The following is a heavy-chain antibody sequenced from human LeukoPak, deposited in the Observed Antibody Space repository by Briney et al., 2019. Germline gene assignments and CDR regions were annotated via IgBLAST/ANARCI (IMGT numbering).Heavy chain of an antibody. CDR2: IIPIFGTA. Sequence: SVKVSCKASGYTFTSYGISWVRQAPGQGLEWMGGIIPIFGTANYAQKFQGRVTITADKSTSTAYMELSSLRSEDTAVYYCARSITMVRGVIIHNYYFDYWGQGTLVTVSS. CDR1: GYTFTSYG. J-gene: IGHJ4*02. D-gene: IGHD3-10*01. V-gene: IGHV1-69*06. CDR3: ARSITMVRGVIIHNYYFDY.